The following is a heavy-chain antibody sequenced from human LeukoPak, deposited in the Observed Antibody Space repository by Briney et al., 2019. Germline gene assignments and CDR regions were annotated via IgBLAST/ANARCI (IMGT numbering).Heavy chain of an antibody. CDR3: ARSDYCGGDCYSSLSNY. D-gene: IGHD2-21*02. CDR1: GFTFRSYS. V-gene: IGHV3-21*01. Sequence: GGSLRLSCAASGFTFRSYSMNWVRQAPGKGLEWVSSISISSSYIYYADSVKGRFTISRDNAKNSLYLQMNSLRAEDTAVYFCARSDYCGGDCYSSLSNYWGLGTLVTVSS. J-gene: IGHJ4*02. CDR2: ISISSSYI.